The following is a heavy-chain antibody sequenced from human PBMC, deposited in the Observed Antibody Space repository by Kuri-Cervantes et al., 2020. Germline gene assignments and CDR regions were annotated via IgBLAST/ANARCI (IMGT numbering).Heavy chain of an antibody. J-gene: IGHJ4*02. CDR2: MSSSSRAI. D-gene: IGHD6-19*01. CDR3: ARAQWLDY. V-gene: IGHV3-48*04. CDR1: GFAFSRYA. Sequence: GGSLRLSCAASGFAFSRYAMNWVRQAPGKGLEWVSSMSSSSRAIYYADSVKGRFTISRDNAKNSLYLQMNSLRAEDTAVYYCARAQWLDYWGQGTLVTVSS.